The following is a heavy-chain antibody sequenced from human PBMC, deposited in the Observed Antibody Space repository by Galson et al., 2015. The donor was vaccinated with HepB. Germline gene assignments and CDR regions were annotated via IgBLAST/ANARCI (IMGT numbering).Heavy chain of an antibody. J-gene: IGHJ5*02. CDR3: ARDSKASGYCSSTSCYRHVQNKYYWFDP. Sequence: PLRLYCAASGFNYRSYAMHWVRQAPGKGLEWVAVISYDGSNKYYAESVKGGFTISRYNSKNTLYLQMNSLRAEDTAVYYCARDSKASGYCSSTSCYRHVQNKYYWFDPWGQGSLVTVSS. CDR2: ISYDGSNK. D-gene: IGHD2-2*02. V-gene: IGHV3-30*04. CDR1: GFNYRSYA.